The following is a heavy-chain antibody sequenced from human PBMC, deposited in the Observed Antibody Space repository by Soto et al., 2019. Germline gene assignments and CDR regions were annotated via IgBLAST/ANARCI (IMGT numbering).Heavy chain of an antibody. D-gene: IGHD1-26*01. CDR1: GFSFRTTW. J-gene: IGHJ4*02. V-gene: IGHV3-15*05. CDR2: IKSKSAGETT. Sequence: EVQLVESGGGLVKPGGSLRLSCAASGFSFRTTWMAWVRQAPGKGLEWVGRIKSKSAGETTDYADPVKGRFTISRDDSKDTLYLHMDSLEAGDTAVYYCSTGSPFSGRVFDYRGQGTVVTVSS. CDR3: STGSPFSGRVFDY.